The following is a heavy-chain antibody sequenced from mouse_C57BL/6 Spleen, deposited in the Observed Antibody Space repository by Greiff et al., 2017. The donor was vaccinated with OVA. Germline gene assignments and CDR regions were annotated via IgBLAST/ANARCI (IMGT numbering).Heavy chain of an antibody. CDR3: ARHGDYDAFDY. D-gene: IGHD2-4*01. Sequence: LVESGAELARPGASVKLSCKASGYTFTSYGISWVKQRTGQGLEWIGEIYPRSGNTYYNEKFKGKATLTADKSSSTAYMELRSLTSEDSAVYFCARHGDYDAFDYWGQGTTLTVSS. CDR1: GYTFTSYG. J-gene: IGHJ2*01. V-gene: IGHV1-81*01. CDR2: IYPRSGNT.